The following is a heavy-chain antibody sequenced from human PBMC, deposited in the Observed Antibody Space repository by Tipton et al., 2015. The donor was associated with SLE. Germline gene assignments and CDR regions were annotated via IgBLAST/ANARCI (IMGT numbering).Heavy chain of an antibody. V-gene: IGHV1-46*01. CDR3: ARDGIAAAVDY. D-gene: IGHD6-13*01. J-gene: IGHJ4*02. Sequence: KLQGRVTMTRDTSTSTVYMELSSLRSEDTAVYYCARDGIAAAVDYWGQGTLVTVSS.